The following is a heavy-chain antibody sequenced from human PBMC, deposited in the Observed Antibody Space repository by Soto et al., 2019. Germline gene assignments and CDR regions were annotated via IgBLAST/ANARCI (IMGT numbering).Heavy chain of an antibody. J-gene: IGHJ4*02. CDR1: GFTFSSYA. Sequence: VGSLRLSCAASGFTFSSYAMHWVRQAPGKGLEWVAVISYDGSNKYYADSVKGRFTISRDNSKNTLYLQMNSLRAEDTAVYYCARDRYNWTPFDYWGQGTLVTVSS. D-gene: IGHD1-1*01. V-gene: IGHV3-30-3*01. CDR2: ISYDGSNK. CDR3: ARDRYNWTPFDY.